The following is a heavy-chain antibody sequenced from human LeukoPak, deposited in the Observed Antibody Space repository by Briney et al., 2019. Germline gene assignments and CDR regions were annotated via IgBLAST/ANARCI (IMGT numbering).Heavy chain of an antibody. Sequence: SETLSLTCTVSGGSISSYYWSWIRQLPGKGLEWIGYIYYSGSTNYNPSLKSRVTISVDTSKNQFSLKLSSVTAADTAVYYCARVSYGSGSYYWGQGTLVTVSS. CDR2: IYYSGST. V-gene: IGHV4-59*01. J-gene: IGHJ4*02. CDR3: ARVSYGSGSYY. CDR1: GGSISSYY. D-gene: IGHD3-10*01.